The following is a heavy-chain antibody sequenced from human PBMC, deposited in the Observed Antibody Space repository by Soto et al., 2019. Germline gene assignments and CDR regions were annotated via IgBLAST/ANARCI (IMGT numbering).Heavy chain of an antibody. V-gene: IGHV3-30-3*01. J-gene: IGHJ4*02. CDR2: ISYDGSNK. CDR3: ARDPNLDY. CDR1: GFTFSSYA. Sequence: GGSLRLSCAASGFTFSSYAMHWVRQAPGKGLEWVAVISYDGSNKYYADSVKGRFTISRDNAKNSLYLQMNSLRAEDTAVCYCARDPNLDYWGQGTLVTVSS.